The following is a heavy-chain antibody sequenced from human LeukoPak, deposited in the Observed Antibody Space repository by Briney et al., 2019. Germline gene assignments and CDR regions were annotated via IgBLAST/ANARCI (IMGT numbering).Heavy chain of an antibody. CDR2: IYYSGST. CDR1: GGSISSSSYY. J-gene: IGHJ4*02. Sequence: PSETLSLTCTVSGGSISSSSYYWAWIRQPPGKGLEWIGNIYYSGSTYYSPSLKSRVTISVDTSKDQFSLKLSSVTAADTAVYYCARDKTRGLGYSYSKSGNYFDYWGQGTLVTVSS. CDR3: ARDKTRGLGYSYSKSGNYFDY. D-gene: IGHD5-18*01. V-gene: IGHV4-39*02.